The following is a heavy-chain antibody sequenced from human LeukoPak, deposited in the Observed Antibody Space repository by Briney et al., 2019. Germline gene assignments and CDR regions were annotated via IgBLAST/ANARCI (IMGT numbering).Heavy chain of an antibody. V-gene: IGHV4-34*01. J-gene: IGHJ5*02. CDR2: IHQSGSS. D-gene: IGHD3-10*01. CDR3: ARGISNGSGVGWFDP. Sequence: KTSETLSLTCAVYSVTFSGYYWTWIRQPPGKGLEWIGEIHQSGSSTYNQYLKSRVTMSIETSKDQISLHLPSVTAADTALYYCARGISNGSGVGWFDPWGQGTLVTVSA. CDR1: SVTFSGYY.